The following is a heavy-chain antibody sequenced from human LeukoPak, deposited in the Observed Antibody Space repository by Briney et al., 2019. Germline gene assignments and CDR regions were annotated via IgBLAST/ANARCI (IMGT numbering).Heavy chain of an antibody. D-gene: IGHD3-22*01. CDR1: GYTFTSYY. CDR3: ATDGRSYDSSAYYYFDY. V-gene: IGHV1-46*01. CDR2: INPSDGST. Sequence: ASVKVSCKASGYTFTSYYMHWVRQAPGQGLEWMGIINPSDGSTTYAQKFQGRVTMTRDTSTSTVYMELSSLRSEDTAACYCATDGRSYDSSAYYYFDYWGQGTLVTVSS. J-gene: IGHJ4*02.